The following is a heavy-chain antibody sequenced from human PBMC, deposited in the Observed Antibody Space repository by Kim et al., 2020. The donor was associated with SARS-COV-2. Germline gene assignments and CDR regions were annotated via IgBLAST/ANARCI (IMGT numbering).Heavy chain of an antibody. J-gene: IGHJ6*02. Sequence: YADSVKGRFTISRDNSKNTLYLQMNSLRAEDTAVYYCADLSIATSICGMDVWGQGTTVTVSS. D-gene: IGHD6-6*01. CDR3: ADLSIATSICGMDV. V-gene: IGHV3-23*01.